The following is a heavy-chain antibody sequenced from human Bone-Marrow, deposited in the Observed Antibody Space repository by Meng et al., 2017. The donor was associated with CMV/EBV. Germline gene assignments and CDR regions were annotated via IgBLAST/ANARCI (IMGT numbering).Heavy chain of an antibody. J-gene: IGHJ5*02. D-gene: IGHD6-6*01. CDR1: GCTFSTYG. V-gene: IGHV1-18*01. Sequence: ASGCTFSTYGISWVRQAPGQGLEWMGWISAYNGDTNYAQKFQGRVTMTTDTSTSTAYMELRSLRSDDAAIYYCARDHIAARPGWFDPWGQGTLVTVSS. CDR2: ISAYNGDT. CDR3: ARDHIAARPGWFDP.